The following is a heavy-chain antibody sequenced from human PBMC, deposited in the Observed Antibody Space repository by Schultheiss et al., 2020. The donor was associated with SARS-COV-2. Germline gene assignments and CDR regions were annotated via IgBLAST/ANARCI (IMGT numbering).Heavy chain of an antibody. CDR1: GYTFTSYD. CDR3: ARERDYYYYDSSGYHRPFDY. CDR2: MNPNSGDT. V-gene: IGHV1-8*01. J-gene: IGHJ4*02. Sequence: ASVKVSCKASGYTFTSYDINWVRQATGQGLEWMGWMNPNSGDTGYAQKLQGRVTMTTDTSTSTAYMELRSLRSDDTAVYYCARERDYYYYDSSGYHRPFDYWGQGTLVTVSS. D-gene: IGHD3-22*01.